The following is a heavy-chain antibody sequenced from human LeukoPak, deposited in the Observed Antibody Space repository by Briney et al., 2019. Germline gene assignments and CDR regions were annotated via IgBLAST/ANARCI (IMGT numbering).Heavy chain of an antibody. Sequence: GGSLRLSCAASGFTFSSYAMHWVRQAPGKGLEWVAVISYDGSNKYYADSVKGRFTISRDNSKNTLYLQMNSLRAEDTAVYYCAKIATIAVAGEFDYWGQGTLVTVSS. CDR1: GFTFSSYA. CDR2: ISYDGSNK. CDR3: AKIATIAVAGEFDY. D-gene: IGHD6-19*01. J-gene: IGHJ4*02. V-gene: IGHV3-30*04.